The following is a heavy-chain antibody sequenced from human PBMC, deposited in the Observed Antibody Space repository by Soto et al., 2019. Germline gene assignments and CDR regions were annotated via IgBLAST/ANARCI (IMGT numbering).Heavy chain of an antibody. CDR2: IDPSDSYT. J-gene: IGHJ6*02. CDR1: GCRFTSYW. CDR3: ASSPRGYCSSTSCRELGNYYGMDV. V-gene: IGHV5-10-1*01. Sequence: PGESLQISCKGSGCRFTSYWISWVRQMTGKGLEWMGRIDPSDSYTNYSPSFQGHVTISADKSISTAYLQWSSLKASDTAMYYCASSPRGYCSSTSCRELGNYYGMDVWGQGTTVTVSS. D-gene: IGHD2-2*01.